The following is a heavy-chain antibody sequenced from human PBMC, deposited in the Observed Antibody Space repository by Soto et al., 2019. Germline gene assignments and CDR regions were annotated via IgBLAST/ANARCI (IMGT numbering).Heavy chain of an antibody. CDR2: IYYSGST. CDR3: ARGFYDSTGYYDS. Sequence: SETLSLTCTVSGGSISSYYWSRIRQPPGRGLEWIGYIYYSGSTYYNPSLRSRVTISLDTSKNQFSLKLSSVTAADTAVYYCARGFYDSTGYYDSWGQGTLVTVSS. D-gene: IGHD3-22*01. CDR1: GGSISSYY. V-gene: IGHV4-59*01. J-gene: IGHJ4*02.